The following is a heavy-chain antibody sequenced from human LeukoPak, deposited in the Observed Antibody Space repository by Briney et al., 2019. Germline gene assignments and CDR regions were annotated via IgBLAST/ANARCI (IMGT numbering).Heavy chain of an antibody. J-gene: IGHJ6*02. Sequence: HPGRSLRLSCAASGFTFSSYGMHWVRQAPGKGLEWVAVIWYDGSNKYYADSVKGQFTISRDNSRNTLYLQMNSLRAEDTAVYYCARVDYYDSSGYFPPYYYYYGMDVWGQGTTVTVSS. CDR2: IWYDGSNK. D-gene: IGHD3-22*01. CDR3: ARVDYYDSSGYFPPYYYYYGMDV. CDR1: GFTFSSYG. V-gene: IGHV3-33*01.